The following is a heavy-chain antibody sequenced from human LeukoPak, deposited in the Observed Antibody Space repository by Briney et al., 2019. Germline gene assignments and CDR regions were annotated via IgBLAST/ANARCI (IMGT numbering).Heavy chain of an antibody. CDR1: GGSISSSSYY. D-gene: IGHD5-24*01. J-gene: IGHJ4*02. CDR3: ARGVEMATIGGDFDY. V-gene: IGHV4-39*07. CDR2: IYYSGST. Sequence: PSETLSLTCTVSGGSISSSSYYWGWIRQPPGKGLEWIGSIYYSGSTYYNPSLKSRVTISVDTSKNQFSLKLSSVTAADTAVYYCARGVEMATIGGDFDYWGQGTLVTVSS.